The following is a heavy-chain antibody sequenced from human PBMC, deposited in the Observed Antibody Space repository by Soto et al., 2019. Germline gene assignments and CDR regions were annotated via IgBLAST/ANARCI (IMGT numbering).Heavy chain of an antibody. CDR1: GFTFSSYS. V-gene: IGHV3-48*01. CDR2: ISSSSSTI. CDR3: ATGAWQQTYYFDY. J-gene: IGHJ4*02. D-gene: IGHD6-13*01. Sequence: PGGSLRLSCAASGFTFSSYSMNWVRQAPGKGLEWVSYISSSSSTIYYADSVKGRFTISRDNSKNSQYLQMNSLRAEDTAVYYCATGAWQQTYYFDYWGQGTLVTVSS.